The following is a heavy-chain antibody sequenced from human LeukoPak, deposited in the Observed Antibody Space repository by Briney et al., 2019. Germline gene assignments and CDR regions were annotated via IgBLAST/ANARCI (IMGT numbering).Heavy chain of an antibody. CDR3: ARSGENYGYDWFDP. CDR1: GGSISSYY. Sequence: SETLSLTYTVSGGSISSYYWSWIRQPPGKGLEWIGYIYYSGSTNYNPSLKSRVTISVDTSKNQFSLKLSSVTAADTAVYYCARSGENYGYDWFDPWGQGTLVTVSS. J-gene: IGHJ5*02. CDR2: IYYSGST. D-gene: IGHD5-18*01. V-gene: IGHV4-59*01.